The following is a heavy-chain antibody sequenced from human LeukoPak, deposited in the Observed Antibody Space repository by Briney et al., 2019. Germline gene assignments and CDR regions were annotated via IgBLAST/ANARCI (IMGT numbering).Heavy chain of an antibody. CDR1: GFTFSSYA. CDR3: ARERAIAVAGFDY. J-gene: IGHJ4*02. Sequence: PGRSLRLSCAASGFTFSSYAMHWVRQAPGKGLEWVAVISYDGSNKYYADSVKGRFTISRDNSKNTLYLQMNSLRAEDTAVYYCARERAIAVAGFDYWGQGTLVTVSS. CDR2: ISYDGSNK. V-gene: IGHV3-30*04. D-gene: IGHD6-19*01.